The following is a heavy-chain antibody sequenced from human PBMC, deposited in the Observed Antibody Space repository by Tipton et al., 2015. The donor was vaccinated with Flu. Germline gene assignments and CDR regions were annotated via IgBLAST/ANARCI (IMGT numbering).Heavy chain of an antibody. V-gene: IGHV4-4*07. CDR3: ARASGSGTYVVFDY. CDR2: IYTSGSA. D-gene: IGHD3-10*01. CDR1: GGPISSFY. J-gene: IGHJ4*02. Sequence: TLSLTCTVSGGPISSFYWSWIRQPAGKGLERIGRIYTSGSAIHNPSLKSRVTMSVDTSKNQFSLKLSSVTAADTAVYYCARASGSGTYVVFDYWGQGTLVTVSS.